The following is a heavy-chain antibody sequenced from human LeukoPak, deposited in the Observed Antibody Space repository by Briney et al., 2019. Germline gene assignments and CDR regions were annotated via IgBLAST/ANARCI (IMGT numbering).Heavy chain of an antibody. Sequence: ASVKVSCKASGYTFTSYDINWVRQATGQGLEWMGWMNPNSGNTGYAQKFQGRVTMTRNTSISTAYMELSSLRSEDTAVYYCARGGTAMVSPSYYFDYWGQGTLVTVSS. J-gene: IGHJ4*02. CDR3: ARGGTAMVSPSYYFDY. V-gene: IGHV1-8*01. CDR2: MNPNSGNT. D-gene: IGHD5-18*01. CDR1: GYTFTSYD.